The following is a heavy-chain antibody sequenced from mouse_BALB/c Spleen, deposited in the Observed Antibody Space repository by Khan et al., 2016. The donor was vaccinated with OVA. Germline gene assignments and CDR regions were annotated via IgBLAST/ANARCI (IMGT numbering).Heavy chain of an antibody. V-gene: IGHV5-17*02. Sequence: EVQLQESGGGLVQPGGSRKLSCAASGFTFSYFGMHWVRQAPEKGLEWVAYISSGSSTIYYADTVKGRFTISRDNPKNTLLLQMTSLRSEDTAMYYCASSRFWSWFGSWGQGTLGTVSS. CDR2: ISSGSSTI. CDR1: GFTFSYFG. J-gene: IGHJ3*01. CDR3: ASSRFWSWFGS.